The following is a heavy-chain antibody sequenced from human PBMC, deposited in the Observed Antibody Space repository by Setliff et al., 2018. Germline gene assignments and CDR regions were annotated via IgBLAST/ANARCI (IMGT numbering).Heavy chain of an antibody. CDR2: ISTNNGKT. D-gene: IGHD6-13*01. CDR3: ARDAPYTNTWRYFDH. J-gene: IGHJ4*02. V-gene: IGHV1-18*01. Sequence: ASVKVSCKASGYTFISYGISWLRQAPGQGFEWMGWISTNNGKTEYSQKVQGRVTMTTDRPTSTIYMELRSLRSDDTAMYYCARDAPYTNTWRYFDHWGQGTLVTVSS. CDR1: GYTFISYG.